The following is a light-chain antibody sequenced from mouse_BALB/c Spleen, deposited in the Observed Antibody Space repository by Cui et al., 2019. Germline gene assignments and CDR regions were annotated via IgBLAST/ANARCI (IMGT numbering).Light chain of an antibody. CDR2: WAS. CDR1: QDVGTT. V-gene: IGKV6-23*01. Sequence: DIVMTQSHKFMSTSVGDRVSITCKLSQDVGTTVAWYQQKPGQSPKLLIYWASTRHTGVPDRFTGSGSGTDFTLTISNVQSEDLADYFCQQYSSYPPSLTFGAGTKLELK. CDR3: QQYSSYPPSLT. J-gene: IGKJ5*01.